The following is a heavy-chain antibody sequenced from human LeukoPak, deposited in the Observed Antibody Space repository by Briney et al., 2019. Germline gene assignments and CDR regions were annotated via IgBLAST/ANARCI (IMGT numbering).Heavy chain of an antibody. CDR3: ARDFRSTSCN. CDR2: ISSSSSYI. CDR1: GFTFSSYS. Sequence: GGSLRLSCAASGFTFSSYSMNWVRQAPGKGQERVSSISSSSSYIYYADSVKGRFTISRDNAKNSLYLQMNSLRAEDTAVYYCARDFRSTSCNWGQGTLVTVSS. D-gene: IGHD2-2*01. V-gene: IGHV3-21*01. J-gene: IGHJ4*02.